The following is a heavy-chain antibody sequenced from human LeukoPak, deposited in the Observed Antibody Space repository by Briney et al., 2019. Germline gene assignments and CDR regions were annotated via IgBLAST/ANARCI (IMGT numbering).Heavy chain of an antibody. CDR1: GFTFSNYA. CDR3: ARDKPVATLGNYFDY. J-gene: IGHJ4*02. V-gene: IGHV3-48*01. D-gene: IGHD5-12*01. CDR2: ISSSSSTI. Sequence: GGSLRLSCAASGFTFSNYAMTWVRQAPGKGLEWVSHISSSSSTIYYADSVKGRFTISRDNAKNSLYLQMNSLRAEDTAVYYCARDKPVATLGNYFDYWGQGTLVTVSS.